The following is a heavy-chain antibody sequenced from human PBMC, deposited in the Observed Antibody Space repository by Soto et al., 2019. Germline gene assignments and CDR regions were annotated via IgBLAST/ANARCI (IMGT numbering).Heavy chain of an antibody. CDR2: ISGSGANT. D-gene: IGHD5-12*01. CDR1: GSSFNNHA. J-gene: IGHJ4*02. CDR3: AKEHGGGTSTITSYFDY. Sequence: PGGCMRLSCSACGSSFNNHALSWDRQAPGKGLEWVSGISGSGANTHYADSVKGRFTISRDNSKNTLSLQMNSLSPDDTAVYFCAKEHGGGTSTITSYFDYWGRGTLVTVSS. V-gene: IGHV3-23*01.